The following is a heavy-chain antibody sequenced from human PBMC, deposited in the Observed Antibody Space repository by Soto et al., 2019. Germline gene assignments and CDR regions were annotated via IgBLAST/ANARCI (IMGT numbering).Heavy chain of an antibody. CDR3: AKGSATSRPYYFDY. J-gene: IGHJ4*02. Sequence: GGSLRLSCAGSGFTFSNYAMSWVRQAPGKGLAWVSAISGSGGSTYYADSVKGRFTISRDNSKNTLYLQMNSLRAEDTALYYCAKGSATSRPYYFDYWGQGTLVTVSS. CDR2: ISGSGGST. CDR1: GFTFSNYA. V-gene: IGHV3-23*01.